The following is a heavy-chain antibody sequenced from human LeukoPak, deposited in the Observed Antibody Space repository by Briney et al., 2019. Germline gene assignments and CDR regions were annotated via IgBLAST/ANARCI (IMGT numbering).Heavy chain of an antibody. CDR1: GYTFTSYG. CDR3: ASLSDSSGSAGYFDY. J-gene: IGHJ4*02. D-gene: IGHD3-22*01. V-gene: IGHV1-18*01. Sequence: ASVTVSCKASGYTFTSYGISWVRQAPGQGLEWMGWISAYNGNTNYAQKLQGRVTMTTDTSTSTAYMELRSLRSEDTAVYYCASLSDSSGSAGYFDYWGQGTLVTVSS. CDR2: ISAYNGNT.